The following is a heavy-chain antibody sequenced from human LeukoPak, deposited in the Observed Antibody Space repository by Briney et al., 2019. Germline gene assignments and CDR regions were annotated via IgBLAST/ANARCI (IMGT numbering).Heavy chain of an antibody. CDR1: GFTFSSYE. V-gene: IGHV3-48*03. J-gene: IGHJ4*02. Sequence: PGGSLRLSCAASGFTFSSYEMNWVRQAPGKGLEWVSYISSSGNTIYYADSVKGRFTISRDNAKNSLYLQMNSLRAEDTAVYYCARQMYYDFWSGYSTFDYWSQGTLVTVSP. D-gene: IGHD3-3*01. CDR3: ARQMYYDFWSGYSTFDY. CDR2: ISSSGNTI.